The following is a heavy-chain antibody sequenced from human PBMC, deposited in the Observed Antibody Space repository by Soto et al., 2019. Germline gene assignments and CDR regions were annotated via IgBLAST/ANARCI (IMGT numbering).Heavy chain of an antibody. Sequence: NPSETLSLTCTVSGGSISSYYWSWIRQPPGKGLEWIGYIYYSGSTNYNPSLKSRVTISVDTSKNQFSLKLSSVTAADTAVYYCAGYYDILTGFDYWGQGTLVTVSS. J-gene: IGHJ4*02. V-gene: IGHV4-59*01. CDR3: AGYYDILTGFDY. D-gene: IGHD3-9*01. CDR2: IYYSGST. CDR1: GGSISSYY.